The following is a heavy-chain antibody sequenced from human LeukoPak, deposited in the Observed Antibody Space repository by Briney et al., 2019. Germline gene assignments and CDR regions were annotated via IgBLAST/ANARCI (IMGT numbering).Heavy chain of an antibody. Sequence: PSETLSLTCAVYGGSFSGYYWSWIRRPPGKGLEWIGEINHSGSTNYNPSLKSRVTISVDTSKNQFSLKLSSMTAADTAVYYCARFPSPSTYGDYEPPGGYWGQGTLVTVSS. J-gene: IGHJ4*02. V-gene: IGHV4-34*01. CDR2: INHSGST. CDR1: GGSFSGYY. D-gene: IGHD4-17*01. CDR3: ARFPSPSTYGDYEPPGGY.